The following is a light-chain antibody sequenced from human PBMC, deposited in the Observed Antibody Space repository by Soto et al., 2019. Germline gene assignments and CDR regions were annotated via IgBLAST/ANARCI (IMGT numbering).Light chain of an antibody. CDR3: AAWDDSLSGRV. CDR1: SSNIGSNY. Sequence: QSVLTQPPSASGTPGQRVTISCSGSSSNIGSNYVYWYQQLPGTAPKLLIYRNNQRPSGVPDRFSGSKSGASASLAISGLRSEDEVDYYCAAWDDSLSGRVFGGGTQLTVL. V-gene: IGLV1-47*01. J-gene: IGLJ3*02. CDR2: RNN.